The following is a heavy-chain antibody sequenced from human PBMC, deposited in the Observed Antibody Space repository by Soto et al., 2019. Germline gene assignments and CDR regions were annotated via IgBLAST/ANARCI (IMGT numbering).Heavy chain of an antibody. CDR1: GFTFSSYA. D-gene: IGHD6-13*01. V-gene: IGHV3-23*01. J-gene: IGHJ4*02. CDR2: ISGSGGST. Sequence: GESLKISCAASGFTFSSYAMSWVRQAPGKGLEWVSAISGSGGSTYYADSVKGRFTISRDICKNTLYLQMNSLGDEDTAVYYCAKDRGWQQLVPYYFDYWGQGTLVTVSS. CDR3: AKDRGWQQLVPYYFDY.